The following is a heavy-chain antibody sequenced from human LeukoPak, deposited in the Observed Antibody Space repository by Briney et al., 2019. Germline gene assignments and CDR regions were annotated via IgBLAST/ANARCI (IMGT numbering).Heavy chain of an antibody. V-gene: IGHV3-74*01. CDR1: GFTFSSYW. D-gene: IGHD3-10*01. CDR3: ARAVTYFYGSVTYDWFDP. J-gene: IGHJ5*02. CDR2: IKSDGST. Sequence: GGSLRLSCTASGFTFSSYWMHWVRQTPGKGLVWVSRIKSDGSTIYADSVKGRFTISRDNARNTLYLQMNSLRVEDTAMYYCARAVTYFYGSVTYDWFDPWGQGTLVTVSS.